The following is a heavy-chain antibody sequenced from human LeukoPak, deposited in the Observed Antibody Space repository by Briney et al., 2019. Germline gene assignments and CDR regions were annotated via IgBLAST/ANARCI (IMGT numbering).Heavy chain of an antibody. CDR3: ARDSTGYAYDAFDI. CDR1: GGSISSSSYY. CDR2: IYYSGST. V-gene: IGHV4-39*07. J-gene: IGHJ3*02. D-gene: IGHD3-16*01. Sequence: PSETLSLTCTVSGGSISSSSYYWGWVRQPPGKGLEWIGSIYYSGSTYYNPSLKSRVTISVDTSKNQFSLMLSSVTAADTAVYYCARDSTGYAYDAFDIWGQGTMVTVSS.